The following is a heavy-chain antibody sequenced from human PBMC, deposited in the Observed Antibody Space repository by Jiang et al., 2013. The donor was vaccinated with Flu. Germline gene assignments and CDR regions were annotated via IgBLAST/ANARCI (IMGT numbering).Heavy chain of an antibody. CDR3: ARGGDSSGYYAGEGY. CDR2: IYTSGST. Sequence: GPGLVKPSQTLSLTCTVSGGSISSGSYYWSWIRQPAGKGLEWIGRIYTSGSTNYNPSLKSRVTISVDTSKNQFSLKLSSVTAADTAVYYCARGGDSSGYYAGEGYWGQGTLVTVSS. V-gene: IGHV4-61*02. J-gene: IGHJ4*02. D-gene: IGHD3-22*01. CDR1: GGSISSGSYY.